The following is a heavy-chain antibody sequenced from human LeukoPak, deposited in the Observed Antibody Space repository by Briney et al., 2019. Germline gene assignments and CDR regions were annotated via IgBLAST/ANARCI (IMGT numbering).Heavy chain of an antibody. V-gene: IGHV1-46*01. J-gene: IGHJ6*03. CDR2: INPSGGST. Sequence: GAAVKVSCKASGYTFTSYYMHWVRQAPGQGREWMGIINPSGGSTSYAQKFQGRVTMPRDTSTGTVYMELSSLRSEDTAVYYCATDHLGSSSGVAEDYMDVWGKGTTVTVSS. CDR3: ATDHLGSSSGVAEDYMDV. D-gene: IGHD6-13*01. CDR1: GYTFTSYY.